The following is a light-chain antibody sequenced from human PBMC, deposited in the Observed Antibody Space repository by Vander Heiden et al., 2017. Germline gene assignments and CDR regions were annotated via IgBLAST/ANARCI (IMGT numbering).Light chain of an antibody. CDR1: SSDVGTYNY. CDR2: EVS. CDR3: SSDAGSNTYV. V-gene: IGLV2-8*01. Sequence: QSALTQPPSASGSPGQSVTISCTGASSDVGTYNYVSWYQQHPAKAPKLMIDEVSKRPAGVPDRFSGSKSGNTASLTVSGLQPEDEADYYCSSDAGSNTYVFGTGTKVTVL. J-gene: IGLJ1*01.